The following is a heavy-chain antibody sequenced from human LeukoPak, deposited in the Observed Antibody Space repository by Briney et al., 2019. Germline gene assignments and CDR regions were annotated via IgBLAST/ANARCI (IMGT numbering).Heavy chain of an antibody. CDR1: GFTFSSYA. V-gene: IGHV3-23*01. CDR2: ISGSGTNT. CDR3: AKSQTGYSSGWYDY. D-gene: IGHD6-19*01. J-gene: IGHJ4*02. Sequence: GGSLRLSCAASGFTFSSYAMTWVRQAPGKGLEWVSAISGSGTNTYYADSVKGRFTVSRDNSKNTLHLQMNSLRAEDTAVYYCAKSQTGYSSGWYDYWGQGTLVTVSS.